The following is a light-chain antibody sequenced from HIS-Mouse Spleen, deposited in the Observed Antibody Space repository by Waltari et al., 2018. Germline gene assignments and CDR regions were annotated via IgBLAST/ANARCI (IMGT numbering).Light chain of an antibody. CDR1: SSDVGSYNL. Sequence: QSALTQPASVSGSPGQSITISCTGTSSDVGSYNLVSWYQKHPGKAPKPMIYEGSKRPSGVSNRFSGSKSGNTASLTISGLQAEDEADYYCCSYAGSSTFGVFGGGTKLTVL. CDR2: EGS. J-gene: IGLJ3*02. V-gene: IGLV2-23*03. CDR3: CSYAGSSTFGV.